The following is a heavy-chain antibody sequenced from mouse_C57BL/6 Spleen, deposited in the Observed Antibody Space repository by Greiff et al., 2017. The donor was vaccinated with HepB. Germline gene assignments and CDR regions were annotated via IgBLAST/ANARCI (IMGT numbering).Heavy chain of an antibody. CDR2: INYDGSST. V-gene: IGHV5-16*01. D-gene: IGHD1-1*01. CDR1: GFTFSDYY. CDR3: ARGDYYYGSSYGGFAY. J-gene: IGHJ3*01. Sequence: EVQVVESEGGLVQPGSSMKLSCTASGFTFSDYYMAWVRQVPEKGLEWVANINYDGSSTYYLDSLKSRFIISRDNAKNILYLQMSSLKSEDTATYYCARGDYYYGSSYGGFAYWGQGTLVTVSA.